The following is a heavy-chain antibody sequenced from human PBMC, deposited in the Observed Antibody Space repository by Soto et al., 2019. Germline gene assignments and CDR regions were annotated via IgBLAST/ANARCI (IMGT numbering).Heavy chain of an antibody. CDR1: GYRFTSYA. CDR3: ARDLGGWPDY. J-gene: IGHJ4*02. V-gene: IGHV1-3*01. D-gene: IGHD2-15*01. CDR2: INAGNGNT. Sequence: TSVKVSCEASGYRFTSYAMHWVRQAPGQRLEWMGWINAGNGNTKYSQKFQGRVTITRDTSASTAYMELSSLRSEDTAVYYCARDLGGWPDYWGQGTLVTVSS.